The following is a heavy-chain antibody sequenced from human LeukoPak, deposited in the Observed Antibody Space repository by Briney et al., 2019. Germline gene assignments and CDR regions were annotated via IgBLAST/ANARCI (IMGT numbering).Heavy chain of an antibody. J-gene: IGHJ4*02. CDR2: IYPGDSDT. Sequence: GESLKISCKGSGYGFTSYWIGWVRQMPGKGLEWMGIIYPGDSDTRYSPSFQGQVTISADNSISTAYLQWSSLKASDTAMYYCARQAGLWFGEFPYFFDYWGQGTLVTVSS. V-gene: IGHV5-51*01. CDR1: GYGFTSYW. D-gene: IGHD3-10*01. CDR3: ARQAGLWFGEFPYFFDY.